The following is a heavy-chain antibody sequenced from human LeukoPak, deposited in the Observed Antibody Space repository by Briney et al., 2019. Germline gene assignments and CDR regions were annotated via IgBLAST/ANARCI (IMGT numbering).Heavy chain of an antibody. CDR2: ISWNSGSI. Sequence: GGSLRLSCAASGFNFDDYTMHWVRQAPGKGLEWASGISWNSGSIGYADSVKGRFTISRDNAKNSLYLQMNSLRGDDTALYYCAKDPFYGSGYDFDYWGQGTLVTVSS. D-gene: IGHD3-10*01. V-gene: IGHV3-9*01. J-gene: IGHJ4*02. CDR3: AKDPFYGSGYDFDY. CDR1: GFNFDDYT.